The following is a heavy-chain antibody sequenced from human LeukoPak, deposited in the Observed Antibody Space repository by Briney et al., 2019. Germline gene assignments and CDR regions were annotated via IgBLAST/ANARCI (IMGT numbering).Heavy chain of an antibody. CDR2: ISGSGGST. V-gene: IGHV3-23*01. J-gene: IGHJ4*02. Sequence: GGSLRLSCAASGFTFSSYAMNWVRQAPGKGLEWVSTISGSGGSTYYAASVKGRFTISRDNSKSTLFLQMSSLRAEDTDVYYCAKDASGWLQLDYYFDYWGQGTLVTVSS. D-gene: IGHD6-19*01. CDR3: AKDASGWLQLDYYFDY. CDR1: GFTFSSYA.